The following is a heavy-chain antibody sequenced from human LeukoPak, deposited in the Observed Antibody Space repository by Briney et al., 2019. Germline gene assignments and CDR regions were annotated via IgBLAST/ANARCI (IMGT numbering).Heavy chain of an antibody. CDR2: ISYDGSNK. CDR1: GFTFSSYW. J-gene: IGHJ3*02. V-gene: IGHV3-30-3*01. CDR3: ARVEVAQGAFDI. D-gene: IGHD5-24*01. Sequence: GGSLRLSCAASGFTFSSYWMSWVRQAPGKGLEWVAVISYDGSNKYYADSVKGRFTISRDNSKNTLYLQMNSLRAEDTAVYYCARVEVAQGAFDIWGQGTMVTVSS.